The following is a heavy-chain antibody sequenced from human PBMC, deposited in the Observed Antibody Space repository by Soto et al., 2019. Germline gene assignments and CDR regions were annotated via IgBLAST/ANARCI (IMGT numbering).Heavy chain of an antibody. V-gene: IGHV3-30*18. CDR1: GFTFSNFA. J-gene: IGHJ4*02. D-gene: IGHD3-10*01. Sequence: QVQLVESGGGVVQPGGSLRLSCAASGFTFSNFAMYWVRQAPGKGLEWVAVILYDGSNQYYADSVKGRFTISRDNSKNTLYLQMRSLRAEDTAVYYCAKDLLWFAELPEHFEYWGQGTLVTVSS. CDR2: ILYDGSNQ. CDR3: AKDLLWFAELPEHFEY.